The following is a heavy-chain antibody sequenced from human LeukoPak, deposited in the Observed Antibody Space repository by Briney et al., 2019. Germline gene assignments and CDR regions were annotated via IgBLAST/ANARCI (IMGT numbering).Heavy chain of an antibody. V-gene: IGHV1-24*01. CDR2: FDPEDGET. D-gene: IGHD2-15*01. J-gene: IGHJ5*02. Sequence: ASVKLSCKVSGYTLTELSMHWVRQAPGKGLEWMGGFDPEDGETIYAQKFQGRVTMTDDTSTDTAYMELSSLRSEDTAVYYCATEGYCSGGSCSLGWFDPWGQGTLVTVSS. CDR3: ATEGYCSGGSCSLGWFDP. CDR1: GYTLTELS.